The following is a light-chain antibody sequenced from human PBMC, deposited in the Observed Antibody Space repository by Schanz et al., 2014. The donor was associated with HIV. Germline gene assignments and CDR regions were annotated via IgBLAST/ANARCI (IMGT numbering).Light chain of an antibody. Sequence: QSVLTQPPSVSGALGQRVTISCTGSRSNIGAGYDVHWYQQLPGTAPKLLIYGNTNRPSGVPHRFSGSKSGTSASLAITGLQAEDEADYYCQSYDNSLSGVVFGGGTKLTVL. CDR1: RSNIGAGYD. CDR3: QSYDNSLSGVV. J-gene: IGLJ2*01. CDR2: GNT. V-gene: IGLV1-40*01.